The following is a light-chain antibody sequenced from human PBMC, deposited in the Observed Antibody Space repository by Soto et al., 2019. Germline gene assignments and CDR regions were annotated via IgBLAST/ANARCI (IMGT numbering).Light chain of an antibody. CDR1: SSNIGAGYD. V-gene: IGLV1-40*01. CDR2: GNI. Sequence: QSVLTQPPSVSGAPGQRVSISCTGSSSNIGAGYDVYWYQQFPGTAPKLVIYGNINRPSGVPDRFSGSKSGTSASLDITGLQAADEAYYYCQFYDVSLNGSGVFGGVTKLTVL. J-gene: IGLJ3*02. CDR3: QFYDVSLNGSGV.